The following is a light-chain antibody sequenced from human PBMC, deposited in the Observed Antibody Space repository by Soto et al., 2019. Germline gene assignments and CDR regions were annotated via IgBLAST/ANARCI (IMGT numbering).Light chain of an antibody. V-gene: IGLV1-40*01. CDR1: SSNIGAGYD. Sequence: QAVVTQPPSVSGAPGQRVTIYCTGSSSNIGAGYDVHWYQRLPGTAPKVLIYSNNNRPSGVPDRFSGSKSGTSASLAITGLQAEDEADYYCQSYDSSLSGSDVFGTGTKLTVL. J-gene: IGLJ1*01. CDR3: QSYDSSLSGSDV. CDR2: SNN.